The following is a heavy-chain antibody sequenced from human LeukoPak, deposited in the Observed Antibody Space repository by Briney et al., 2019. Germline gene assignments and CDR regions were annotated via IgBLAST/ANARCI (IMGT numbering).Heavy chain of an antibody. D-gene: IGHD1-26*01. CDR1: GFTFDFSSSW. J-gene: IGHJ4*02. CDR3: ARSRATTAGDYFDY. Sequence: GGSLRLSCAASGFTFDFSSSWMSWVRQAPGKGLEWVGNIQPDGSEQYPVDSVKGRFTISRDNAKNSLYLQMNSLRAEDTALYYCARSRATTAGDYFDYWGQGTLVTVSS. V-gene: IGHV3-7*03. CDR2: IQPDGSEQ.